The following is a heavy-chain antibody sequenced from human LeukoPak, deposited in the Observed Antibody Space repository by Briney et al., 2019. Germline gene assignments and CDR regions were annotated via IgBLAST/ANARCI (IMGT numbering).Heavy chain of an antibody. CDR1: GGSISSGGYS. CDR3: ARGHDSSGYYPALGY. V-gene: IGHV4-39*07. Sequence: PSQTLSLTCAVSGGSISSGGYSWSWIRQPPGKGLEWIGSIYYSGSTYYNPSLKSRITISVDTSKNQFSLKLSSVTAADTAVYYCARGHDSSGYYPALGYWGQGTLVTVSS. CDR2: IYYSGST. J-gene: IGHJ4*02. D-gene: IGHD3-22*01.